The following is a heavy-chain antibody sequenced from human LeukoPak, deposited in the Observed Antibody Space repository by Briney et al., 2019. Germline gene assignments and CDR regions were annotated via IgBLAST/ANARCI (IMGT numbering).Heavy chain of an antibody. J-gene: IGHJ4*02. CDR1: GYTLTSYD. CDR2: MNPNSGKT. Sequence: ASVKVSCKASGYTLTSYDINWVRQATGQGLEWMGWMNPNSGKTGYAQKFQGRITITRNTSISTAYMELSSLRSEDTAVYYCAREGYSSIERYDYWGQGTLVTVSS. CDR3: AREGYSSIERYDY. D-gene: IGHD6-13*01. V-gene: IGHV1-8*01.